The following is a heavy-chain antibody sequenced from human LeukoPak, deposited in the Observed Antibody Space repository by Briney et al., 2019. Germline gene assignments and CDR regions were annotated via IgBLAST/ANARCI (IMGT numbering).Heavy chain of an antibody. V-gene: IGHV3-23*01. CDR1: GSTFSNYA. D-gene: IGHD2-2*02. CDR2: ISGSGDST. Sequence: GGSLRLSCAASGSTFSNYAMNWVRQTPGKGLEWVSAISGSGDSTYYADSVKGRFTISRDNSKNTLYLQMNSLRAEDSAVFYCAKYDRTVVPAAIPDFWGQGTLVTVSS. J-gene: IGHJ4*02. CDR3: AKYDRTVVPAAIPDF.